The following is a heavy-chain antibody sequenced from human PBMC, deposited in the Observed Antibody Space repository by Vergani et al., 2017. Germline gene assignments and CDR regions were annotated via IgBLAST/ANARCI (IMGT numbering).Heavy chain of an antibody. CDR3: AREWGYYFDY. Sequence: QVQLVESGGGVVQPGGSLRLSCAASGFTFSSYGISWVRQAPGQGLEWMGWISAYNGNTNYAQKLQGRVTMTTDTSTSTAYMELRSLRSDDTAVYYCAREWGYYFDYWGQGTLVTVSS. CDR2: ISAYNGNT. D-gene: IGHD3-16*01. CDR1: GFTFSSYG. V-gene: IGHV1-18*01. J-gene: IGHJ4*02.